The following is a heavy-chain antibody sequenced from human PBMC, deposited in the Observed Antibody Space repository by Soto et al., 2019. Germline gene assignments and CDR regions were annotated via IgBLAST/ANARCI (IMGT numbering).Heavy chain of an antibody. V-gene: IGHV4-30-2*03. D-gene: IGHD6-19*01. CDR1: GRSISSGGYS. J-gene: IGHJ5*02. Sequence: PSETLSLTCAVSGRSISSGGYSWSWIPHPPGKGLEWIGYIYYRGSTYYNPSLKSRVTISVDTSKNQFALKLSSVTAADTAVYYCARQQTVAGTRGWFDPWGQGTLVTVSS. CDR3: ARQQTVAGTRGWFDP. CDR2: IYYRGST.